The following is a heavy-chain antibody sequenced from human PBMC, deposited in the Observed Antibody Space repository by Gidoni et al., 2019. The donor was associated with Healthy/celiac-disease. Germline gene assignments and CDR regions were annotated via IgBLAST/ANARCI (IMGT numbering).Heavy chain of an antibody. CDR2: ISGSGGST. J-gene: IGHJ4*02. D-gene: IGHD5-12*01. CDR3: AKASRVATKILSGFDY. V-gene: IGHV3-23*01. CDR1: GFTFSRYA. Sequence: EVQLLESGGGLVQPGGSLRLSCVASGFTFSRYAMSWVRQAPGKGLGWVSAISGSGGSTYYADPVKGRFTISRDNSKNTLYLQMNSLRAEDTAVYYCAKASRVATKILSGFDYWGQGTLVTVSS.